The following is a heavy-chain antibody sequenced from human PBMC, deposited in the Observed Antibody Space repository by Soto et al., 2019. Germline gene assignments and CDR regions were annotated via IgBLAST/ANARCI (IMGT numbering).Heavy chain of an antibody. V-gene: IGHV1-46*01. CDR3: ARAPSWWYFDL. CDR2: INPSGGST. J-gene: IGHJ2*01. Sequence: ASVKVSCKASGYTFTDFYMHWVRQAPGQGLEWMGRINPSGGSTSYAQKFQGRVTITRDTSASTAYMELSSLRSEDTAVYYCARAPSWWYFDLWGRGTLVTVSS. CDR1: GYTFTDFY.